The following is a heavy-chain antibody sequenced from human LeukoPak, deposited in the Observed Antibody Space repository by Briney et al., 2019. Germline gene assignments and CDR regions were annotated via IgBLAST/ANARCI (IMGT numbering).Heavy chain of an antibody. Sequence: GGSLRLSCAGSGFLFNTNWMTWVRQAPGKGLEWVATIKQDGSERYYVDSVKGRFTISRDNAKNSLYLQMNNLRAEDTAVYYCARGVPSFDYWGQGTLVTVSS. V-gene: IGHV3-7*01. CDR3: ARGVPSFDY. D-gene: IGHD1-1*01. CDR2: IKQDGSER. CDR1: GFLFNTNW. J-gene: IGHJ4*02.